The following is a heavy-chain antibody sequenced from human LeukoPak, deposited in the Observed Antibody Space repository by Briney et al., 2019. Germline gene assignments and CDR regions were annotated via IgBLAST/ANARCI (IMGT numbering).Heavy chain of an antibody. V-gene: IGHV1-2*02. CDR3: ARNYYTSGSPLYYYYMDV. Sequence: ASVKVSCKTSGYTFTAYYLHWVRQAPGRGPEWMGWINPDSGGTNYAQRFQGRVTMTRDTSISTAFMELSSLRSDDTAVYYCARNYYTSGSPLYYYYMDVWGKGTTVTVSS. D-gene: IGHD3-10*01. CDR2: INPDSGGT. J-gene: IGHJ6*03. CDR1: GYTFTAYY.